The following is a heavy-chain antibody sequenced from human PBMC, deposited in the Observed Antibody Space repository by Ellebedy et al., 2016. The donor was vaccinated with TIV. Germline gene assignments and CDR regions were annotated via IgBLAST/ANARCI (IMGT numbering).Heavy chain of an antibody. D-gene: IGHD1-26*01. CDR2: IYFSGIT. Sequence: MPSETLSLTFTVSDGSISNFHWSWIRQPPGKGLEWIGYIYFSGITNYNPSLKSRVTMSVDTSKNQFSLKLSSVTTADTAVYYCARWVGHFDFWGQGAQVTVSS. V-gene: IGHV4-59*01. J-gene: IGHJ4*02. CDR3: ARWVGHFDF. CDR1: DGSISNFH.